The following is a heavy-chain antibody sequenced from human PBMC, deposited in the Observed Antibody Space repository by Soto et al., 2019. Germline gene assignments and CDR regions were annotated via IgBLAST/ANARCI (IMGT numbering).Heavy chain of an antibody. V-gene: IGHV3-30*18. Sequence: GGSLRLSCAASGFTFSSYGMHWVRQAPGKGLEWVAVISYDGSNKYYADSVKGRFTISRDNSKNTLYLQMNSLRAEDTAVYYCAKSLLLYGDYAEAEDYYYGMDVWGQGTTVTVSS. CDR1: GFTFSSYG. D-gene: IGHD4-17*01. CDR3: AKSLLLYGDYAEAEDYYYGMDV. CDR2: ISYDGSNK. J-gene: IGHJ6*02.